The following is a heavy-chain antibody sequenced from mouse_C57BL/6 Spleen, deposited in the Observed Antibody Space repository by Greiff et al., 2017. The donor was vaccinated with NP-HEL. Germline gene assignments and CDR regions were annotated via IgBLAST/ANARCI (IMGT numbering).Heavy chain of an antibody. CDR1: GYTFTSYW. CDR3: ASQIGGYAMDY. CDR2: IHPNSGST. J-gene: IGHJ4*01. Sequence: QVQLQQPGAELVKPGASVKLSCKASGYTFTSYWMHWVKQRPGQGLEWIGMIHPNSGSTNYNEKFKSKATLPVDKSSSTAYMQLSSLTSEDSAVYYCASQIGGYAMDYWGQGTSVTVSS. V-gene: IGHV1-64*01.